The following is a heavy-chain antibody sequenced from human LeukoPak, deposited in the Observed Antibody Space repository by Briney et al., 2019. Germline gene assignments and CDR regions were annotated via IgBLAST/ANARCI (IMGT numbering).Heavy chain of an antibody. CDR1: GGSFSGYY. D-gene: IGHD6-13*01. J-gene: IGHJ4*02. CDR3: ARGAHRHSSWYGRSGLVDY. CDR2: INHSGST. Sequence: PSETLSLTCAVYGGSFSGYYWSWIRQPPGKGLEWIGEINHSGSTNYNPSLKSRVTISVDTSKNQFSLKLSSVTAADTAVYYCARGAHRHSSWYGRSGLVDYWGQGTLVTVSS. V-gene: IGHV4-34*01.